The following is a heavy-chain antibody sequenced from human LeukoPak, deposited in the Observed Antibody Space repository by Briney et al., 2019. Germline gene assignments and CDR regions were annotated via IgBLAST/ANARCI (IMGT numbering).Heavy chain of an antibody. V-gene: IGHV4-34*01. J-gene: IGHJ4*02. CDR1: GGSFSGYY. CDR3: ARDPQQQYFDY. D-gene: IGHD6-13*01. Sequence: PSETLSPTCAVYGGSFSGYYWSWIRQPPGKGLEWIGEINHSGSTNYNPSLKSRVTISVDTSKNQFSLKLSSVTAADTAVYYCARDPQQQYFDYWGQGTLVTVSS. CDR2: INHSGST.